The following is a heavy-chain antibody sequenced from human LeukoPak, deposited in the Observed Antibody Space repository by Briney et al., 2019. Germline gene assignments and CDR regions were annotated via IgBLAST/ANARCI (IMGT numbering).Heavy chain of an antibody. J-gene: IGHJ4*02. CDR3: ARDRSYYSDSGTAY. Sequence: PSQTLSLTCTVSGDSINSGTSYWSWIRQPAGKGLDWIGRIYTTGNTNNPSLWRRVTISVDTSKNQFSLRLNSVTAADTAVYFCARDRSYYSDSGTAYWGQGILVTVSS. CDR2: IYTTGNT. D-gene: IGHD3-22*01. CDR1: GDSINSGTSY. V-gene: IGHV4-61*02.